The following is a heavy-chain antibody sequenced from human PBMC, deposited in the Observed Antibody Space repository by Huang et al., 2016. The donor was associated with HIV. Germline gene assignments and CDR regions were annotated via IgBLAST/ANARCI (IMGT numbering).Heavy chain of an antibody. Sequence: EVQLVESGGGLVQPGGSLRLSCAASGFTFNTYAMNWVRQAPGKGLEDVSGITSNGGSTYHADSVKGRFTISRDNSKNTLFLQMGSLRAEDMAVYYCARGYGSGSPYFDLWGRGTLVTVSS. V-gene: IGHV3-64*07. J-gene: IGHJ2*01. D-gene: IGHD3-10*01. CDR2: ITSNGGST. CDR3: ARGYGSGSPYFDL. CDR1: GFTFNTYA.